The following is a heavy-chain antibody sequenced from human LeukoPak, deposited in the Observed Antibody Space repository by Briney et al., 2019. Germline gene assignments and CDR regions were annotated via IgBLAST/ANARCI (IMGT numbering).Heavy chain of an antibody. D-gene: IGHD3-22*01. Sequence: GGSLRLSRAASGFTFSSYSMNWVRQAPGKGLEWVSSISSSSSYIYYADSVKGRFTISRDNAKNSLYLQMNSLRAEDTAVYYCARDKGSGDYDSSGYSYYGMDVWGQGTRSPSP. CDR1: GFTFSSYS. CDR3: ARDKGSGDYDSSGYSYYGMDV. CDR2: ISSSSSYI. V-gene: IGHV3-21*01. J-gene: IGHJ6*02.